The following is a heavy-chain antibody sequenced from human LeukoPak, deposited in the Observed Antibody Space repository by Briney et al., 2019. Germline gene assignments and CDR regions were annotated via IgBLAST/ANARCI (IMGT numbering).Heavy chain of an antibody. CDR1: GFTFDDYA. CDR2: ISSSSSTI. V-gene: IGHV3-48*01. J-gene: IGHJ4*02. CDR3: AGGIAAAGNEY. Sequence: AGGSLRLSCAASGFTFDDYAMHWVRQAPGKGLEWVSYISSSSSTIYYADSVKGRFTISRDNAKNSLYLQMNSLRAEDTAVYYCAGGIAAAGNEYWGQGTLVTVSS. D-gene: IGHD6-13*01.